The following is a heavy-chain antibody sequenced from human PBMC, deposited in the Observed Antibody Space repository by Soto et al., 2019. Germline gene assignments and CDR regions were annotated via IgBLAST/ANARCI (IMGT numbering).Heavy chain of an antibody. J-gene: IGHJ6*03. D-gene: IGHD3-3*01. V-gene: IGHV1-18*01. Sequence: GASVKVSCKASGYTFTSYAMHWVRQAPGQRLEWMGWISAYNGNTNYAQKLQGRVTMTTDTSTSTAYMELRSLGSDDTAVYYCARDLVSQGYYDFWSGYPGYYYYYMDVWGKGTTVTVSS. CDR3: ARDLVSQGYYDFWSGYPGYYYYYMDV. CDR2: ISAYNGNT. CDR1: GYTFTSYA.